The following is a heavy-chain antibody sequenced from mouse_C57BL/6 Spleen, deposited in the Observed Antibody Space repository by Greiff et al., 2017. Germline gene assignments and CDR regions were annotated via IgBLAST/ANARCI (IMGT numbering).Heavy chain of an antibody. Sequence: EVMLVESEGGLVQPGSSMKLSCTASGFTFSDYYMAWVRQVPEKGLEWVANINYDGSSTYYLDSLKSRFIISRDNAKNILYLQMSSLKSEDTATYYCAREREYGNYWYCDVWGTGTTVTVSS. CDR2: INYDGSST. CDR3: AREREYGNYWYCDV. D-gene: IGHD2-1*01. V-gene: IGHV5-16*01. J-gene: IGHJ1*03. CDR1: GFTFSDYY.